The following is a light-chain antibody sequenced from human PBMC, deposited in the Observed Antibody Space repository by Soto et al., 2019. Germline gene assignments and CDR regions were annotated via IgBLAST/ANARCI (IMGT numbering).Light chain of an antibody. CDR1: SSDFGDYDY. Sequence: QSALTQPASVSGSPGQSITISCTGTSSDFGDYDYVSWYLQHPGKVPKLMIYEVSNRPSGDSNRFSGSKSGNTASLTISWLQVEDEADYYCSSYTGSSTLVFGTGTKVTV. CDR2: EVS. CDR3: SSYTGSSTLV. J-gene: IGLJ1*01. V-gene: IGLV2-14*01.